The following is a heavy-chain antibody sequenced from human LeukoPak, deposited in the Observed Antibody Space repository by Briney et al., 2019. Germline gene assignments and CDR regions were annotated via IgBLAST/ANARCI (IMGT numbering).Heavy chain of an antibody. V-gene: IGHV3-30*18. Sequence: GGSLRLSCAASGFTFSSYEMNWVRQAPGKGLEWVAVISYDGSNKYYADSVKGRFTISRDNSKNTLYLQMNSLRAEDTAVYYCAKEGIARCFDYWGQGTLVTVSS. CDR3: AKEGIARCFDY. D-gene: IGHD6-13*01. CDR2: ISYDGSNK. CDR1: GFTFSSYE. J-gene: IGHJ4*02.